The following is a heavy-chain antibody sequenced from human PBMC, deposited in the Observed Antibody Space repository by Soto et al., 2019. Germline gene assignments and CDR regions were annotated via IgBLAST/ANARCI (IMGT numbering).Heavy chain of an antibody. J-gene: IGHJ4*02. CDR3: ASSSPFHY. CDR1: GGSFSGYY. V-gene: IGHV4-59*08. Sequence: TSETLSLTCAVYGGSFSGYYWSWIRQPPGKGLEWIGYIYYSGSTNYNPSLKSRVTISVDTSRNQFSLKLTSVTAADTGVYYCASSSPFHYWGPGILVTVSS. CDR2: IYYSGST. D-gene: IGHD6-6*01.